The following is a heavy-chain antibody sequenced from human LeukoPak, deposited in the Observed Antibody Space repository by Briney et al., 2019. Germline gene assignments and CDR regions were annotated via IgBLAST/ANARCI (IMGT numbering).Heavy chain of an antibody. V-gene: IGHV3-23*01. CDR2: ISGSGVNT. Sequence: GGSLRLSCAASGFTFDNYAMNWVRQAPGKWLEWVLGISGSGVNTYYADSVKGRFTISRDNSKNTLYLQLNSLRGEDTAIYYCARDTSFNYGAHAMDVWGQGTTVTVSS. CDR3: ARDTSFNYGAHAMDV. J-gene: IGHJ6*02. D-gene: IGHD4/OR15-4a*01. CDR1: GFTFDNYA.